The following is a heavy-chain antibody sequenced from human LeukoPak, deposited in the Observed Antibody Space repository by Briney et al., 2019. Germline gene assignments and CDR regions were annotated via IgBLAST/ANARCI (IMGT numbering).Heavy chain of an antibody. Sequence: ASVKVSCKASGYTFTSYGISWVRQAPGQGLEWMGWISAYNGNTNYAQKLQGRVTMTTDTSTSTAYMELRSLRSDDTAVYYCARATPVLYSYGLGGDDSSGKDFDYWGQGTLVTVSS. V-gene: IGHV1-18*01. J-gene: IGHJ4*02. D-gene: IGHD3-22*01. CDR2: ISAYNGNT. CDR3: ARATPVLYSYGLGGDDSSGKDFDY. CDR1: GYTFTSYG.